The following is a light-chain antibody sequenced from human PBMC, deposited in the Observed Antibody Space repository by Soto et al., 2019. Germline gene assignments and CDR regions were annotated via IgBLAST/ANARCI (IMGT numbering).Light chain of an antibody. V-gene: IGKV3-20*01. Sequence: DIVLTQSPATLSLSPGERATLSCRASQRLSTYLAWYQQKPGQAPRLLIYDTSKRATGIPDKFSGSGSGTDFTLTISRLEPEEFSVYYCQQYGPSRTFGQGTKVEIK. J-gene: IGKJ1*01. CDR2: DTS. CDR1: QRLSTY. CDR3: QQYGPSRT.